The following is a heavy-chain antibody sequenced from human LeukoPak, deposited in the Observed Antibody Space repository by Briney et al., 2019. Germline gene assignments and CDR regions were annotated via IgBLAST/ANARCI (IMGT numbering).Heavy chain of an antibody. CDR3: ARVRGYSFGRPTGYFDY. V-gene: IGHV3-23*01. Sequence: GGSLRLSCAASGFTFNSYGMSWVRQAPGKGLEWVSSFSGSGAGAYYADSVKGRFTVSRDNSKNTLYLQMNSLRAEDTAVYYCARVRGYSFGRPTGYFDYWGQGTLVTVSS. CDR1: GFTFNSYG. D-gene: IGHD5-18*01. CDR2: FSGSGAGA. J-gene: IGHJ4*02.